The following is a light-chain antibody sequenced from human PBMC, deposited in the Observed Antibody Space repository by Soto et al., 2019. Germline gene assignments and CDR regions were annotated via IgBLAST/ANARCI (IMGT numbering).Light chain of an antibody. CDR1: QSVSNH. Sequence: EIVMTQSPVTLSVSPGERATLSCRASQSVSNHLAWYQQKPGQAPRLLIYGPSTRAIGIPARFSGSGSGTEFTLTISSLQSGDFAVYYCQQYNNWPPRTFGQGTKLESK. CDR2: GPS. J-gene: IGKJ2*01. CDR3: QQYNNWPPRT. V-gene: IGKV3-15*01.